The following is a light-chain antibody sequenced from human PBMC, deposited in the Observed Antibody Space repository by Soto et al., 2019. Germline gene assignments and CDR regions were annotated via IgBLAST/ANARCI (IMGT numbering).Light chain of an antibody. CDR2: DSS. J-gene: IGKJ5*01. CDR3: QQYHNWPMT. V-gene: IGKV3-15*01. CDR1: EGISSH. Sequence: EIVMTQSPATLSVSPGERATLSCRASEGISSHLAWYQQKPGQAPRLLIYDSSTRATGIPAGFSGSGSGTEFTLTISSLQSEDFAVYYCQQYHNWPMTFGQGTRLEIK.